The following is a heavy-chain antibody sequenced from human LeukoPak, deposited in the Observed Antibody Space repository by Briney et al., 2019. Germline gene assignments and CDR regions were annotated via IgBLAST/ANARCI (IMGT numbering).Heavy chain of an antibody. J-gene: IGHJ4*02. CDR3: ARDNYGIGDY. CDR1: GYXFTGHY. Sequence: ASVKVSCKASGYXFTGHYIHWVRQAPGQGLQWMGWVNPNSGGTNYAQKFQGRVTMTRDTSITTAYMDLSSLRSDDTAVYYCARDNYGIGDYWGQGTLVTVSS. V-gene: IGHV1-2*02. D-gene: IGHD4-11*01. CDR2: VNPNSGGT.